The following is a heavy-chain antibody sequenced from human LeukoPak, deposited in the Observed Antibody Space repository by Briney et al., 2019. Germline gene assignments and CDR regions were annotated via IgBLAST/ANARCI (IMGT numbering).Heavy chain of an antibody. J-gene: IGHJ4*02. CDR3: ARDLRPDSSGWYGPGDY. CDR2: ISAYNGNT. V-gene: IGHV1-18*01. CDR1: GYTFTSYG. D-gene: IGHD6-19*01. Sequence: ASVKVSCKASGYTFTSYGISWVRQAPGQGLEWMGWISAYNGNTNYAQKLQGRVTMTTDTSASTAYMELSSLRSEDTAVYYCARDLRPDSSGWYGPGDYWGQGTLVTVSS.